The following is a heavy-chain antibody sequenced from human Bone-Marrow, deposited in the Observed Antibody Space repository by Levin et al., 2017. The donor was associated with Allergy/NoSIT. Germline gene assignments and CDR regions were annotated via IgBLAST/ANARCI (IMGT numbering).Heavy chain of an antibody. CDR2: IYPDDSDT. D-gene: IGHD3-22*01. J-gene: IGHJ4*02. Sequence: GGSLRLSCEGSGYSFNTHWIGWVRQMSGKGLEWMGVIYPDDSDTRYSPSLQGQVIISVDRSINTAYLPWSSLKASDTAMYYCARGIRDTSGYYGYWGQGTLVTVSS. CDR3: ARGIRDTSGYYGY. V-gene: IGHV5-51*01. CDR1: GYSFNTHW.